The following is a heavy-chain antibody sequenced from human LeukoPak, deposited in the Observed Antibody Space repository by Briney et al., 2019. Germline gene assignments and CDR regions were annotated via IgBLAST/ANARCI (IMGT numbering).Heavy chain of an antibody. D-gene: IGHD6-19*01. V-gene: IGHV4-59*01. J-gene: IGHJ4*02. CDR1: GCSISSYY. Sequence: SETLSLTCTVSGCSISSYYWSWIRQPPGKGLEWIGYIYYSGSTNYNPSLKSRVTISVDTSKNQFSLKLSSVTAADTAVYYCAREIAVAGSYYFDYWGQGTLVTVSS. CDR2: IYYSGST. CDR3: AREIAVAGSYYFDY.